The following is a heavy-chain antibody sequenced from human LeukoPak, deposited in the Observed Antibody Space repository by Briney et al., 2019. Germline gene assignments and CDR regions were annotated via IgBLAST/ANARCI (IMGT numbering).Heavy chain of an antibody. D-gene: IGHD3-10*01. CDR3: AKSGSGSGSYYYLDY. J-gene: IGHJ4*02. CDR2: ISASGGST. V-gene: IGHV3-23*01. Sequence: GGSLRLSCAASGFTFSSYAMTWVRQAPGKGLEWVSAISASGGSTYYADSVKGRFTISRDKSKNTLYLQMTSLRTEDTAVYYCAKSGSGSGSYYYLDYWGQGTLVTVSS. CDR1: GFTFSSYA.